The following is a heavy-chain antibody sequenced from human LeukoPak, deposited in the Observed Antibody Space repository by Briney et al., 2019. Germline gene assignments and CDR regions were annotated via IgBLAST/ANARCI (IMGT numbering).Heavy chain of an antibody. D-gene: IGHD3-3*01. Sequence: GASVNISCKASGYSYTTYYLHWVRQAPGQGLEWMGINNPGGGSVVHGQKFQGRVTMTRDMSTSTVYMELSSLRSDDTAVYYCARGGTRITTFAVGQPYYSYMDVWGKGTTVTVSS. V-gene: IGHV1-46*01. J-gene: IGHJ6*03. CDR3: ARGGTRITTFAVGQPYYSYMDV. CDR1: GYSYTTYY. CDR2: NNPGGGSV.